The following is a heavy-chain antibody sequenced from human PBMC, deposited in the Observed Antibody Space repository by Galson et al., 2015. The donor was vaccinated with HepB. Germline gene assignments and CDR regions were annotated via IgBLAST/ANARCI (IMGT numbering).Heavy chain of an antibody. J-gene: IGHJ4*02. CDR2: ISSSSSYI. V-gene: IGHV3-21*01. CDR1: GFTFSSYS. CDR3: ARLYYDSSGYSSG. Sequence: SLRLSCAASGFTFSSYSMNWVRQAPGKGLEWVSSISSSSSYIYYADSVKGRFTISRDNAKNSLYLQMSSLRAEDTAVYYCARLYYDSSGYSSGWGQGTLVTVSS. D-gene: IGHD3-22*01.